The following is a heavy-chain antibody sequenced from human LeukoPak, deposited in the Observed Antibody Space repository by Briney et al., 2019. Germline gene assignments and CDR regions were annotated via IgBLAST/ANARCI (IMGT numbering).Heavy chain of an antibody. CDR3: ARESVAGDY. D-gene: IGHD6-19*01. CDR1: GGSFSGYY. Sequence: RSSETLSLTCAVYGGSFSGYYWSWIRQPPGKGLEWIGEINHSGSTNYNPSLKSRVTISVDTSKNQFSLKLSSVTAADTAVYYCARESVAGDYWGQGTLVTVSS. J-gene: IGHJ4*02. V-gene: IGHV4-34*01. CDR2: INHSGST.